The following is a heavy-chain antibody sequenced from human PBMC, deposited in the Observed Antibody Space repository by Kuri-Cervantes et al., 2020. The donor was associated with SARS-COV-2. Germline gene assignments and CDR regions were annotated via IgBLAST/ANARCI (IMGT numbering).Heavy chain of an antibody. CDR3: ARDLYYYDSSGPEGYYYYGMDV. V-gene: IGHV1-69*06. D-gene: IGHD3-22*01. CDR1: EHTFTAYY. J-gene: IGHJ6*02. CDR2: NIPIFGTA. Sequence: SVKVSCKTSEHTFTAYYMRWVRQDPGQGLEWMGGNIPIFGTANYEHKFQGRVTITADKSTSTAYMELSSLRSEDTAVYYCARDLYYYDSSGPEGYYYYGMDVWGQGTTVTVSS.